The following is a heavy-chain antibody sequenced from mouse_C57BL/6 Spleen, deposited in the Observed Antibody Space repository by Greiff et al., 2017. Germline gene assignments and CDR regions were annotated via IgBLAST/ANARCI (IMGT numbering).Heavy chain of an antibody. CDR1: GYTFTSYW. J-gene: IGHJ2*01. CDR3: AREAAQATVDD. D-gene: IGHD3-2*02. Sequence: QVQLQQPGAELVKPGASVKLSCKASGYTFTSYWMHWVKQRPGQGLEWIGMIHPNSGSTNYNEKFKSKATLTVDKSSSTAYMQLSSLTSEDSAVYYCAREAAQATVDDWGQGTTLTVSS. CDR2: IHPNSGST. V-gene: IGHV1-64*01.